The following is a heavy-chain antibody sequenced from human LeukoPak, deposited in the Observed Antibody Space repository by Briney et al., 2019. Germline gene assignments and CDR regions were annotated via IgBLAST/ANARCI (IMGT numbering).Heavy chain of an antibody. J-gene: IGHJ4*02. CDR1: GNSISSGTYS. Sequence: SETLSLTCAVSGNSISSGTYSWSWIRQPPGKGLEWIGYIYDSGTTYYNPSLKSRVIISVDTSKTQFSLKLSSVTAADTAVYYCACYSMVRGVRPSQHKEDYWGQGTLVTVSS. V-gene: IGHV4-30-4*07. CDR2: IYDSGTT. CDR3: ACYSMVRGVRPSQHKEDY. D-gene: IGHD3-10*01.